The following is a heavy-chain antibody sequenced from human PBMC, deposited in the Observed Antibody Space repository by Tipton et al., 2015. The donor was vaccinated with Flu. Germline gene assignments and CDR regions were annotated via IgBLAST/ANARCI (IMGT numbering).Heavy chain of an antibody. CDR2: ISSSGTST. CDR1: GFIFTNYE. D-gene: IGHD5/OR15-5a*01. Sequence: SLRLSCAASGFIFTNYEINWVRQAPGKGLEWVSFISSSGTSTYYADSVKGRFTISRDNSKNTLYLQMNSLRAEDTAVYYCAKVIPELVSGLDYWGQGILVTVSS. CDR3: AKVIPELVSGLDY. J-gene: IGHJ4*02. V-gene: IGHV3-48*03.